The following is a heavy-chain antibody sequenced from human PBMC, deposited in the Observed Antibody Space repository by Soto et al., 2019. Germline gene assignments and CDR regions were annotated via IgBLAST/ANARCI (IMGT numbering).Heavy chain of an antibody. D-gene: IGHD3-3*01. CDR3: ARDQYDFRSGSYYYAMEV. V-gene: IGHV4-4*07. Sequence: SSETLSLTCTVSDGSISTYYWSWIRQPAGKELEWIGHVFTSGTTNYTPSLKSRVSMSLDTAKNQFSLKLRSVTAADTAVYYCARDQYDFRSGSYYYAMEVWGQGTKVTVLL. CDR1: DGSISTYY. CDR2: VFTSGTT. J-gene: IGHJ6*02.